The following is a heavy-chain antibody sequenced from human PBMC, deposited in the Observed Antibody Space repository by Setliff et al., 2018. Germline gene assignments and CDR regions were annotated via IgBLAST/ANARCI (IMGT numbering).Heavy chain of an antibody. V-gene: IGHV3-7*01. D-gene: IGHD2-21*01. J-gene: IGHJ4*02. CDR3: SSYLVS. Sequence: GGSLRLSCAVSGFTFSGYNMNWARQAPGKGLEWVANIKEDGSQRNYVDAVRGRFTVSRDNARNLLYLQMNSLRVDDTAVYYCSSYLVSWGQGALVTVSS. CDR2: IKEDGSQR. CDR1: GFTFSGYN.